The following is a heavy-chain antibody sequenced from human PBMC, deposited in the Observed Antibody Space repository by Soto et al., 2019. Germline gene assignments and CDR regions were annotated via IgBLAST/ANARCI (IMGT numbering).Heavy chain of an antibody. CDR2: IYYSGST. CDR1: GGSISSYY. CDR3: ARDLRYSGSYYDAFDI. J-gene: IGHJ3*02. V-gene: IGHV4-59*01. Sequence: SETLSLTCTVSGGSISSYYRSWIRQPPGKGLEWIGYIYYSGSTNYNPSLKSRVTISVDTSKNQFSLKLSSVTAADTAVYYCARDLRYSGSYYDAFDIWGQGTMVTVSS. D-gene: IGHD1-26*01.